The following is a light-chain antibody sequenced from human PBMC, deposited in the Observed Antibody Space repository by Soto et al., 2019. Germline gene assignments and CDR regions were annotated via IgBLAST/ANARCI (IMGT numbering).Light chain of an antibody. Sequence: QSALTQPASVSGSPGQSITISCTGTNNDVGSYNLVSWYQQHPGKAPKLIIYEVTKRPSGVSDRFSGSKSGNTASVTISGLQAEDEADYYCCSHGYSDTVVFGGGTKLTVL. CDR3: CSHGYSDTVV. CDR2: EVT. V-gene: IGLV2-23*02. J-gene: IGLJ2*01. CDR1: NNDVGSYNL.